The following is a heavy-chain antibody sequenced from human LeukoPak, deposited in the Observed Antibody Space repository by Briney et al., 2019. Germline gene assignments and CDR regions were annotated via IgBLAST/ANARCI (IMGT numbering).Heavy chain of an antibody. J-gene: IGHJ4*02. CDR3: AKGHSSSWYYFGS. CDR2: ISSDGLNK. Sequence: PGRSLRLSCAASGFIFSRFGMHWVRQAPGKGLEWVAAISSDGLNKFYGDSVKGRFTISRDTPKNTLYLQMDSLRPDDTAVYYCAKGHSSSWYYFGSWGQGTLVTVSS. V-gene: IGHV3-30*18. CDR1: GFIFSRFG. D-gene: IGHD6-13*01.